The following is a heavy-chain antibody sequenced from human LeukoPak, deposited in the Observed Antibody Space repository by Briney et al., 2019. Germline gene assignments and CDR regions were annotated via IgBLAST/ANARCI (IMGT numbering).Heavy chain of an antibody. D-gene: IGHD6-19*01. J-gene: IGHJ4*02. CDR1: EFTFSSFW. CDR2: IKQDGSEK. CDR3: ARGSSGWTSPFDY. V-gene: IGHV3-7*01. Sequence: GGSLRLSCAASEFTFSSFWMSWVRQAPGKGLEWVANIKQDGSEKRYVDFVKGRFTISRDNAKNSLYQQMNSLSAEDTAVYYCARGSSGWTSPFDYWGQGTLVTVSS.